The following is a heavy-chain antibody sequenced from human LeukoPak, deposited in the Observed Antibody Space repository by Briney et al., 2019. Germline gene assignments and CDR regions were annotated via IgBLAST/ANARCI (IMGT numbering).Heavy chain of an antibody. CDR3: AKDLRYYDSSGYYGLDY. Sequence: PSETLSLTCAVSGGSISSSHWWTWVRQPPGKGLEWIGEIYHSGSTNYNLSLESRVTISVDKSKNQLSLKLSSVTAADTAVYYCAKDLRYYDSSGYYGLDYWGQGTLVTVSS. CDR2: IYHSGST. D-gene: IGHD3-22*01. CDR1: GGSISSSHW. J-gene: IGHJ4*02. V-gene: IGHV4-4*02.